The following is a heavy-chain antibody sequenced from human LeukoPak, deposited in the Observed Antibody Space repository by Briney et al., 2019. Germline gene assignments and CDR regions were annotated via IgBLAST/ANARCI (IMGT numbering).Heavy chain of an antibody. V-gene: IGHV1-2*02. Sequence: GASVKVSCKASGYTFTGYYMHWVRQAPGQRLEWMGWINPNSGGTNYAQKFQGRVTMTRDTSISTAYMELSRLRSDDTAVYYCARDYDSSGKSFDYWGQGTLVTVSS. J-gene: IGHJ4*02. D-gene: IGHD3-22*01. CDR2: INPNSGGT. CDR1: GYTFTGYY. CDR3: ARDYDSSGKSFDY.